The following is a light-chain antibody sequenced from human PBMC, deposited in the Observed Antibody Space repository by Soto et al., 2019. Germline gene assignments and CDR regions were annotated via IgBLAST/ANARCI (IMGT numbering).Light chain of an antibody. CDR1: QSISRW. Sequence: DIQMTQSPSTLSASLGDRVTITCRASQSISRWLAWYQQRPGKAPKLLIYDASHLESGVPSRFSGSVSGTDFTLTISSLQSDDSATYFCQQYSTYWTFGQGTKVEIK. CDR3: QQYSTYWT. V-gene: IGKV1-5*01. CDR2: DAS. J-gene: IGKJ1*01.